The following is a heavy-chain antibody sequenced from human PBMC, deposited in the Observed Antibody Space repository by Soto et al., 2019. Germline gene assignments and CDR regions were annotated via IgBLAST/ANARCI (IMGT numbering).Heavy chain of an antibody. V-gene: IGHV1-8*01. D-gene: IGHD3-3*01. CDR1: GYTFTSYD. J-gene: IGHJ6*03. Sequence: ASVKVSCKASGYTFTSYDINWVRQATGQGLEWMGWMNPNSGNTGYAQKFQGRVTMTRNTSISTAYMELSSLRSEDTAVYYCARGLITIFGVVGYYYYMDVWGKGTTVTVSS. CDR3: ARGLITIFGVVGYYYYMDV. CDR2: MNPNSGNT.